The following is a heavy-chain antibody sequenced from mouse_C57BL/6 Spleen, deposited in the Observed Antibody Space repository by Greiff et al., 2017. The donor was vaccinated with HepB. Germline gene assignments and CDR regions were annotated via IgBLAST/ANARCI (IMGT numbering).Heavy chain of an antibody. Sequence: QVQLQQSGAELVKPGASVKISCKASGYAFSSYWMNWVKQRPGKGLEWIGQIYPGDGDTNYNGKFKGKATLTADKSSSTAYMQLSSLTSEDSAVYFCARLGDGYSFFAYWGQGTLVTVSA. J-gene: IGHJ3*01. CDR1: GYAFSSYW. V-gene: IGHV1-80*01. CDR2: IYPGDGDT. CDR3: ARLGDGYSFFAY. D-gene: IGHD2-3*01.